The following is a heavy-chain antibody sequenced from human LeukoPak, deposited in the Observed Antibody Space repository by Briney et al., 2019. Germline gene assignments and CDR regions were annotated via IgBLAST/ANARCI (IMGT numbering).Heavy chain of an antibody. CDR2: ISSSSSYI. CDR1: GFTFSSYS. V-gene: IGHV3-21*01. CDR3: AKDVRYSSHYFDY. Sequence: GGSLRLSCAASGFTFSSYSMNWVRQAPGKGLEWVSSISSSSSYIYYADSVKGRFTISRDNAKNSLYLQMNSLRAEDTAVYYCAKDVRYSSHYFDYWGQGTLVTVSS. J-gene: IGHJ4*02. D-gene: IGHD6-13*01.